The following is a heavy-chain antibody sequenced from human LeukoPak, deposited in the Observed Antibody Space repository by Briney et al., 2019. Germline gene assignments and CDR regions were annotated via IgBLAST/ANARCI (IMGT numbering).Heavy chain of an antibody. CDR3: ARYEKIQGYMEV. Sequence: GGSLRLSCAGPGFTVSSNYVNWVRQAPGKGLEWVSIIYAGGSTVLTDSVKGRFTLSRGDSKNTLYLQMNSLRAEDTAVYCCARYEKIQGYMEVWGKGTKVNVFS. CDR2: IYAGGST. D-gene: IGHD3-16*01. J-gene: IGHJ6*03. V-gene: IGHV3-66*02. CDR1: GFTVSSNY.